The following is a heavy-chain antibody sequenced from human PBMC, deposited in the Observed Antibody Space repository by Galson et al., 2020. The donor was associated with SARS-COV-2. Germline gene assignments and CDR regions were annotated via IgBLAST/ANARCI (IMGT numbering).Heavy chain of an antibody. CDR1: GFTFSSYA. D-gene: IGHD3-10*01. J-gene: IGHJ6*03. CDR2: ISYDGSNK. Sequence: GESLKISCAASGFTFSSYAMHWVRQAPGKGLEWVAVISYDGSNKYYADSVKGRFTISRDNSKNTLYLQMNSLRAEDTAVYYCARGPGAFMDVWGKGTTVTVSS. CDR3: ARGPGAFMDV. V-gene: IGHV3-30-3*01.